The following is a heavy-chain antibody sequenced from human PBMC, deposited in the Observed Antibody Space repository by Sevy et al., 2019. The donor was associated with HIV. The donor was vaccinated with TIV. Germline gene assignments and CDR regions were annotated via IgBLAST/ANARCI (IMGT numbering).Heavy chain of an antibody. CDR3: AREGKTVTSR. CDR1: GGSISSGDYY. J-gene: IGHJ4*02. Sequence: SETLSLTCTVSGGSISSGDYYWSWIRQPPGKGLEWIGYIYYSWSTYYDPSLKSRVTISVDTSKNQFSLKLSSVTAADTAVYYCAREGKTVTSRWGQGTLVTVSS. CDR2: IYYSWST. V-gene: IGHV4-30-4*01. D-gene: IGHD4-17*01.